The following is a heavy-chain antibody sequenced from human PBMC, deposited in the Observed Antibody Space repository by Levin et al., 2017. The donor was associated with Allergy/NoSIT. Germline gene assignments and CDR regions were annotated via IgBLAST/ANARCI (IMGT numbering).Heavy chain of an antibody. CDR3: ARRDSDGSNSFDY. D-gene: IGHD4-23*01. CDR2: IFPSDSDT. J-gene: IGHJ4*02. CDR1: GYSFSSFW. V-gene: IGHV5-51*01. Sequence: KGGESLKISCQASGYSFSSFWFGWVRQRPGKGLEWMGLIFPSDSDTRVSPSFQGHIIMSVDKSINTAYLQWSSLKASDSAMYYCARRDSDGSNSFDYWGQGTLVTVSP.